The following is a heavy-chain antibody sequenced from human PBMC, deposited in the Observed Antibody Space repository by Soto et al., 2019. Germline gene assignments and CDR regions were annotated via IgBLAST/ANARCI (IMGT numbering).Heavy chain of an antibody. J-gene: IGHJ4*02. CDR3: AREPLGDYASFYDY. V-gene: IGHV3-30-3*01. CDR2: ISYDGSNK. CDR1: GLTFSSYA. Sequence: PGGSLRLSCAASGLTFSSYAMHWVRQAPGKGLEWVAVISYDGSNKYYADSVKGRFTISRDNSKNTLYLQMNSLRAEDTAVYYCAREPLGDYASFYDYWGQGTLVTVSS. D-gene: IGHD4-17*01.